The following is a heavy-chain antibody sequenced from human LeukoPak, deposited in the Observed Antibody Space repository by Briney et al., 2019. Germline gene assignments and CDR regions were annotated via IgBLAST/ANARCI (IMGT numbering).Heavy chain of an antibody. CDR2: TSSSSRYI. J-gene: IGHJ3*02. V-gene: IGHV3-21*01. Sequence: GGSLRLSCEASGFTFSSYSMKWVCQAPGRGLEWVSSTSSSSRYIYYEDSVKGRLTIWRDNAKNSLYLQMNSLRAEDTAVYYCARDRNYDFWSGTTRDAFDIWGQGTMVTVSS. CDR1: GFTFSSYS. D-gene: IGHD3-3*01. CDR3: ARDRNYDFWSGTTRDAFDI.